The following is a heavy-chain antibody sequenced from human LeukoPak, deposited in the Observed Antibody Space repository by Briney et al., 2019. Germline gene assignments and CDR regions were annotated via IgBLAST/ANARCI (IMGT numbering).Heavy chain of an antibody. Sequence: EASVKVSCKASGGTFSSYAISWVRQAPGQGLEWMGGIIPSVGTANYAQKFQGRVTITTDESTSTAYMELSSLRSEDTAVYYCASLGYYDSSGYFPSDYWAQETLVTVSS. CDR1: GGTFSSYA. CDR2: IIPSVGTA. CDR3: ASLGYYDSSGYFPSDY. V-gene: IGHV1-69*05. J-gene: IGHJ4*02. D-gene: IGHD3-22*01.